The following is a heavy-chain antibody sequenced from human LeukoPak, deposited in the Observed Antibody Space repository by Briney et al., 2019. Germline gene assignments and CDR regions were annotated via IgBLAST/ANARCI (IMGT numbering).Heavy chain of an antibody. V-gene: IGHV4-31*03. CDR3: ARGNDFWSGYSIGKRGYYYYMDV. D-gene: IGHD3-3*01. J-gene: IGHJ6*03. Sequence: PSQTLSLTCTVSGGSISSGGYYWSWIRQHPAKGLEWIGYIYYSGSTYYNPPLKSRVTISVDASKNQFSLKLSSVTAADTAVYYCARGNDFWSGYSIGKRGYYYYMDVWGKGTTVTVSS. CDR2: IYYSGST. CDR1: GGSISSGGYY.